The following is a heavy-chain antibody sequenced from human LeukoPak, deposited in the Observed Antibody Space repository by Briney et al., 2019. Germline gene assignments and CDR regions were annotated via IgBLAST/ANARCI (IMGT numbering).Heavy chain of an antibody. J-gene: IGHJ5*02. Sequence: ASVKVSCKASGYTFTGYYMHWVRQAPGQGLEWMGWINPNSGGTNYAQKFQGRVTMTRDTSISTAYMELSRLRSDDTAVYYCARTGRITMVRGVIIRPNNRFDPWGQETLVTVSS. CDR3: ARTGRITMVRGVIIRPNNRFDP. CDR2: INPNSGGT. CDR1: GYTFTGYY. V-gene: IGHV1-2*02. D-gene: IGHD3-10*01.